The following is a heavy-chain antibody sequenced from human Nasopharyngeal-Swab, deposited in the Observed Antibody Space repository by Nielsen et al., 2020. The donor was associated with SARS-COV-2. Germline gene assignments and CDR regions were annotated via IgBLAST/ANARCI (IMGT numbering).Heavy chain of an antibody. CDR2: IYPGDSDT. D-gene: IGHD6-19*01. J-gene: IGHJ6*03. CDR3: ARQGAVAGYYYYYMDV. Sequence: GASLKISCKGSGYSFTSYWIGWARPMPGKGLEWLGIIYPGDSDTRYSPFFQGQVTISADKSISTAYLQWSSLKAPDTAMYHCARQGAVAGYYYYYMDVWGKGTTVTVSS. CDR1: GYSFTSYW. V-gene: IGHV5-51*01.